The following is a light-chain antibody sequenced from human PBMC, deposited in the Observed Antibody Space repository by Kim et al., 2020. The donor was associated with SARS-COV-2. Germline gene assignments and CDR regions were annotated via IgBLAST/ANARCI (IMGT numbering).Light chain of an antibody. CDR1: GLRTDN. CDR3: NSRDSSGNVV. J-gene: IGLJ2*01. CDR2: GKT. Sequence: VAVGPTVRITCPGDGLRTDNASWAQQKPGQAPVLVIYGKTNRPSGIPDRFSASSSGNTASLTITGAQAEDEADYYCNSRDSSGNVVFGGGTQLTVL. V-gene: IGLV3-19*01.